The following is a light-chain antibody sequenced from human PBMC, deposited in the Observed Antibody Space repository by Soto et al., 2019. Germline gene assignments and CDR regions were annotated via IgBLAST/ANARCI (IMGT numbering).Light chain of an antibody. CDR3: QQTNSFLLT. Sequence: DIQMTHSPSSVSASVGDRVTITCRASQGISSWLAWYQKKPGKAPKLLIYAASGLQSGVPSRFSGSGSGTDFTLTISSLQPEDFATYYCQQTNSFLLTFGGGSKVEIX. CDR2: AAS. J-gene: IGKJ4*01. V-gene: IGKV1-12*01. CDR1: QGISSW.